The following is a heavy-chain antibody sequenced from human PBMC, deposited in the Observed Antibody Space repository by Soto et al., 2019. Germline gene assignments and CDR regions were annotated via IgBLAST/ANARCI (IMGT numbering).Heavy chain of an antibody. J-gene: IGHJ4*02. D-gene: IGHD3-10*01. Sequence: PGGSLRLSCAASGFTFSSYGMHWVRQAPGKGLEWVAVISYDGSNKYYADSVKGRFTISRDNSKNTPYLQMNSLRAEDTAVYYCAKGPAGLASYLDYWGQGTLVTVSS. V-gene: IGHV3-30*18. CDR1: GFTFSSYG. CDR3: AKGPAGLASYLDY. CDR2: ISYDGSNK.